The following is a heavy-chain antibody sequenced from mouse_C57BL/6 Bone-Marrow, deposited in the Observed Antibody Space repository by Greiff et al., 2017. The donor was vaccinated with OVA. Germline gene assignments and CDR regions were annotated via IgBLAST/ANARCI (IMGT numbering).Heavy chain of an antibody. V-gene: IGHV1-69*01. D-gene: IGHD2-3*01. Sequence: VQLQQPGAELVMPGASVKLSCKASGYTFTSYWMHWVKQRPGQGLEWIGEIDPSDSYTNYNQKFKGKSTLTVDKSSSTAYMQLSSLTSEDSAVYYCARSDDGYYFSWFAYWGQGTTLTVSS. CDR3: ARSDDGYYFSWFAY. CDR1: GYTFTSYW. J-gene: IGHJ2*01. CDR2: IDPSDSYT.